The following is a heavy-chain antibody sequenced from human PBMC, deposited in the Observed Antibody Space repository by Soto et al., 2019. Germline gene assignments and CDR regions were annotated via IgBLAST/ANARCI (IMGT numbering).Heavy chain of an antibody. CDR2: IYHTGIT. CDR1: GGSISSYY. D-gene: IGHD3-10*01. CDR3: ARVGGFGATTIDY. Sequence: PSETLSLTCTVSGGSISSYYWSWIRQPPGKGLEWIGYIYHTGITNYNPSLKSRVTISVDTSKNQFSLTLSSVTAADTAVYYCARVGGFGATTIDYWGQGTLVTVSS. J-gene: IGHJ4*02. V-gene: IGHV4-59*08.